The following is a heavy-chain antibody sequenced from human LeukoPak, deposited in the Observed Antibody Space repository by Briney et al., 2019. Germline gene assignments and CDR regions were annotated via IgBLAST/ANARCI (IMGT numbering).Heavy chain of an antibody. CDR2: IRQDGGAK. V-gene: IGHV3-7*01. D-gene: IGHD6-13*01. CDR1: GFIFNDFW. CDR3: APPPIAATGN. J-gene: IGHJ4*02. Sequence: GGSLRLSCTASGFIFNDFWMSWVRQAPGEALEWVANIRQDGGAKNYVDSVKGRFTISRDNAKKSLFLQMNSLRAEDTAVYYCAPPPIAATGNWGQGTLVTVSS.